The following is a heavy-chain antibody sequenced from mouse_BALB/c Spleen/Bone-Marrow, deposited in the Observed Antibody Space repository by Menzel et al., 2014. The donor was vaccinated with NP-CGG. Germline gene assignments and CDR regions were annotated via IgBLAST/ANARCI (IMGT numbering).Heavy chain of an antibody. CDR2: IDPSDSYT. V-gene: IGHV1-69*02. CDR3: ARWLLRYYAMDG. D-gene: IGHD2-3*01. Sequence: QVQLKQSGAELVKPGASVKLSCKASGYTFTSYWMHWVKQRPGQGLEWIGEIDPSDSYTNYNQKFKGKATLTVDKSSSTAYMQLSSLTSEDSAVYFCARWLLRYYAMDGWGQRTSVTVSS. CDR1: GYTFTSYW. J-gene: IGHJ4*01.